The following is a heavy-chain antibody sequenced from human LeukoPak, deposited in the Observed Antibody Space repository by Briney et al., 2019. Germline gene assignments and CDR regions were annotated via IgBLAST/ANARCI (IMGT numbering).Heavy chain of an antibody. V-gene: IGHV3-30-3*01. CDR3: ARSSNSYGLSYGMDV. D-gene: IGHD5-18*01. CDR2: ISYDGSNK. CDR1: GFTFSSYA. Sequence: GRSLRLSCAASGFTFSSYAMHWVRQAPGKGLEWVAVISYDGSNKYYADSVKGRFTISRDNSKNTLYLQMNSLRAEDTAVYYCARSSNSYGLSYGMDVWGQGTTVTVSS. J-gene: IGHJ6*02.